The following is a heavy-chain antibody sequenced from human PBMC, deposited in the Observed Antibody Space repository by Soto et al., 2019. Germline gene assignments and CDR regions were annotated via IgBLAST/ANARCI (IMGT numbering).Heavy chain of an antibody. CDR2: ISYDGSNK. CDR3: AKDYNYQWLVGPGYYYGTDV. V-gene: IGHV3-30-3*01. CDR1: GFTFSSYA. J-gene: IGHJ6*02. Sequence: GGSLRLSCAASGFTFSSYAMHWVRQAPGKGLEWVAVISYDGSNKYYADSVKGRFTISRDNSKNTLYLQMNSLRAEDTAVYYCAKDYNYQWLVGPGYYYGTDVWGQGTTVTVSS. D-gene: IGHD6-19*01.